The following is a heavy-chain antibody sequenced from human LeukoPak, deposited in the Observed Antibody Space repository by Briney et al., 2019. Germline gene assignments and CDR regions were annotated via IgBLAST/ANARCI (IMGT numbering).Heavy chain of an antibody. CDR3: AREGRGAVAGIGY. Sequence: SETLSLTCTVSGGSISSGGYYWSWIRQHPGKGLEWIGYIYYSGSTYYNPSLKSRVTIPVDTSKNQFSLKLSSVTAADTAVYYCAREGRGAVAGIGYWGQGTLVTVSS. CDR2: IYYSGST. D-gene: IGHD6-19*01. V-gene: IGHV4-31*03. J-gene: IGHJ4*02. CDR1: GGSISSGGYY.